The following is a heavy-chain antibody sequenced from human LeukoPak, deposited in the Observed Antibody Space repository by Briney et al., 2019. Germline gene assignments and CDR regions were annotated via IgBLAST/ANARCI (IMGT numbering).Heavy chain of an antibody. Sequence: SESLSLTCTVSGGSISSSSYYWGWIRQPPGKGLEWIGSIYYSGSTYYNPSLKSRVTISVDTSKNQFSLKLSSVTAADTAVYYCARHGYSRGYWGQGTLVTVSS. V-gene: IGHV4-39*01. CDR3: ARHGYSRGY. CDR1: GGSISSSSYY. D-gene: IGHD1-26*01. CDR2: IYYSGST. J-gene: IGHJ4*02.